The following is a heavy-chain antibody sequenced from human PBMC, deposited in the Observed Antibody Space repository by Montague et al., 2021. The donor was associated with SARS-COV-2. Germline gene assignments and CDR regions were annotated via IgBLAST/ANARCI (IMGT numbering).Heavy chain of an antibody. J-gene: IGHJ4*02. CDR1: GDSISSGGYF. D-gene: IGHD3-9*01. CDR2: IHIGGTS. V-gene: IGHV4-39*07. Sequence: SETLSLTCTVSGDSISSGGYFWGWIRQPPGKGLEWIASIHIGGTSXLXXSLKRRVTISIDSSKNQFSLNVTAVSAAATAVYFCARSRDWYLGNWGQGTLATVSS. CDR3: ARSRDWYLGN.